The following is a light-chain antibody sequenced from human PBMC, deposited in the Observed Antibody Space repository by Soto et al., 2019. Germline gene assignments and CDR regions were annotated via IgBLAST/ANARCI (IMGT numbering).Light chain of an antibody. CDR2: GAA. J-gene: IGKJ4*01. Sequence: IVLTPSPGTLSLSPGERATLSCRASQSVSSSYLAWDQQKPGQAPRLLIYGAASRATGIPDRFSGSGSGTDFTLTLSRLGPEDFAVYYCQQYGSSLLTFGGGTKVEIK. V-gene: IGKV3-20*01. CDR1: QSVSSSY. CDR3: QQYGSSLLT.